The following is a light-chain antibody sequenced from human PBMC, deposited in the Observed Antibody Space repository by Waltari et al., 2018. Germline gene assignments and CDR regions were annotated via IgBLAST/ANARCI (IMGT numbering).Light chain of an antibody. V-gene: IGKV3-20*01. Sequence: IVLTQSPGTMSLSPGDRATLSCRASQSVYSNYLAWYQKKPGQAPRLLIYDASNRATGIPDRFSGSGSGTDFSLTISRLEPEDFAVYYCQQYAIAPFAFGPGTKVDIK. J-gene: IGKJ3*01. CDR2: DAS. CDR1: QSVYSNY. CDR3: QQYAIAPFA.